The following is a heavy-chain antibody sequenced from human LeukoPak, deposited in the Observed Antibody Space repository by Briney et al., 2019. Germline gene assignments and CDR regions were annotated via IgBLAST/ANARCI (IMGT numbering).Heavy chain of an antibody. CDR3: ARDDWVVRGLLTRAFDS. CDR1: GYSISNGYY. D-gene: IGHD3-10*01. J-gene: IGHJ5*01. V-gene: IGHV4-38-2*02. Sequence: SETLSLTCTVSGYSISNGYYCCWIRHPPGNVLECIGIIYESGSTDYSPSLKSRVTISVDTSKNQFSLRLNSVTAADTAIYYCARDDWVVRGLLTRAFDSWGQGILVTVSA. CDR2: IYESGST.